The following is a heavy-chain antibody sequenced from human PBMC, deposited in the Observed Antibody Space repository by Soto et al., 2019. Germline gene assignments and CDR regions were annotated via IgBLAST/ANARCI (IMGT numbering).Heavy chain of an antibody. CDR1: EGTIVGSA. V-gene: IGHV3-23*01. Sequence: GAAEGTIVGSAMSRVRKAPGKGLEWVSAISGSGSSTYYAGSVKGRFTISRDNSKNTLYLQMSGLRADDTAVYYCAKRYYDSSVAPPWGQGTLVTVSS. CDR3: AKRYYDSSVAPP. D-gene: IGHD3-22*01. CDR2: ISGSGSST. J-gene: IGHJ5*02.